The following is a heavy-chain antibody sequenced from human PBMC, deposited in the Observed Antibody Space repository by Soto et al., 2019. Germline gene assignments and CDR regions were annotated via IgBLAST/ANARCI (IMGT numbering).Heavy chain of an antibody. D-gene: IGHD3-10*01. CDR1: GGSIGSDDFY. Sequence: HVQLQESGPGLVKPSQTLSLTCTVSGGSIGSDDFYWSWIRLPQVTGLEMIGNISYSGSNYYGPSLNSQVTITIDTSKNKFSLMLSSVTAADTAVYYCARVDEITVSADYTTGSDAFDIWGQGTMVTVS. CDR2: ISYSGSN. CDR3: ARVDEITVSADYTTGSDAFDI. V-gene: IGHV4-30-4*01. J-gene: IGHJ3*02.